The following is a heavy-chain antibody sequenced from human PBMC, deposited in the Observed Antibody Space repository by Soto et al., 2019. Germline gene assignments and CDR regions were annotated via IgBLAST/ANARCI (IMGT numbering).Heavy chain of an antibody. Sequence: QVQLQESGPGLVNPSETLSLTCSVSGGSISGSYWSWIRQSPGKGLEWLGYVYYTGSTNYSPSLRSRVSISVDTSKNEFSLRLSSVTAADTAVYFCARSVAVPGAHIDYWGQGTQVTVSS. CDR2: VYYTGST. CDR1: GGSISGSY. CDR3: ARSVAVPGAHIDY. V-gene: IGHV4-59*01. J-gene: IGHJ4*02. D-gene: IGHD6-19*01.